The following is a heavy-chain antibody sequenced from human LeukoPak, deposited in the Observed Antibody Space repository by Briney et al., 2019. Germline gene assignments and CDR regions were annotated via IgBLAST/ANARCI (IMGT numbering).Heavy chain of an antibody. CDR1: GGSISSSSYY. Sequence: PSETLSLTCTVSGGSISSSSYYWGWIPQPPGKGLEGIGSIYYSGSTSYTPSLKSRVTISVDTSKNQFSLKLLSVTAADTAFYYCARNASDSGTSYFDYWGQGTLVTVSS. J-gene: IGHJ4*02. V-gene: IGHV4-39*01. D-gene: IGHD1-26*01. CDR2: IYYSGST. CDR3: ARNASDSGTSYFDY.